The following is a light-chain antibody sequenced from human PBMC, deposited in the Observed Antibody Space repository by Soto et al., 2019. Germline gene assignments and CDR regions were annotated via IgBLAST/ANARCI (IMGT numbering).Light chain of an antibody. CDR2: GAS. CDR1: QSVSIH. CDR3: HQYNSWPPGT. Sequence: ETVMTQSPGTLSVSLGERATLSCRASQSVSIHLAWYQQKPGQAPRLLIYGASTRATGIPARFSGSGSGTEFTLTISSLQSEDFALYYCHQYNSWPPGTFGQGTKVDIK. V-gene: IGKV3-15*01. J-gene: IGKJ2*01.